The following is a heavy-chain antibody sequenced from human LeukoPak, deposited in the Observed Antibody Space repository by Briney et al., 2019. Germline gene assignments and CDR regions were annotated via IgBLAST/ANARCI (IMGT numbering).Heavy chain of an antibody. CDR1: GGSFSGYY. CDR2: INHSGST. V-gene: IGHV4-34*01. D-gene: IGHD5-12*01. Sequence: SETLSLACAVYGGSFSGYYWSWIRQPPGKGLEWIGEINHSGSTNYNPSLKSRVTISVDTSKNQFSLKLSSVTAADTAVYYCARVRSDIAAWGQGTLVTVSS. J-gene: IGHJ5*02. CDR3: ARVRSDIAA.